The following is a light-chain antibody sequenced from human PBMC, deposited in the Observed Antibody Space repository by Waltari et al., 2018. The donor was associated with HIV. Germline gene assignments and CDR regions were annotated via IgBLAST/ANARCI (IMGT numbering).Light chain of an antibody. CDR2: DVN. CDR1: SSDVGGYNY. V-gene: IGLV2-8*01. J-gene: IGLJ2*01. Sequence: QSALTQPPSASGSLGQSVTISCTGTSSDVGGYNYVSWYQQYPGEAPKLIIYDVNKRPSGVPDRFSGSKSGNTASPTVSGLQGEDEAQYYCSAYAGSNNLVLFGGGTKLTVL. CDR3: SAYAGSNNLVL.